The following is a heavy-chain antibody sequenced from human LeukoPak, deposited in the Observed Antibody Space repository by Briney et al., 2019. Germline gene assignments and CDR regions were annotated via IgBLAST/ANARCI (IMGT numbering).Heavy chain of an antibody. V-gene: IGHV3-66*02. CDR1: GFTGSSNY. J-gene: IGHJ4*02. Sequence: PGGALILSCAASGFTGSSNYMSWVRHAPGEGLEWVSVIYSGGSTYYADSVKGRFTISRDNSKNTLYLQMHSLRSEDTAVYYCAREKHDYGDYSFDYWGQGTLVTVSS. D-gene: IGHD4-17*01. CDR3: AREKHDYGDYSFDY. CDR2: IYSGGST.